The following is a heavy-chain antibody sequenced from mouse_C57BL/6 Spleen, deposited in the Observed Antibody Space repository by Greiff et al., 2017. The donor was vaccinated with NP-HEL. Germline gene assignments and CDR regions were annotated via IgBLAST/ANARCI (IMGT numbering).Heavy chain of an antibody. V-gene: IGHV1-64*01. CDR2: IHPNSGST. D-gene: IGHD1-1*01. J-gene: IGHJ4*01. CDR3: ARCYYYGSSPYYYAMDY. CDR1: GYTFTSYW. Sequence: QVQLQQPGAELVKPGASVKLSCKASGYTFTSYWMHWVKQRPGQGLEWIGMIHPNSGSTNYNEKFKSKATLTVDKSSSTAYMQLSSLTSEDSAVYYWARCYYYGSSPYYYAMDYWGQGTSVTVSS.